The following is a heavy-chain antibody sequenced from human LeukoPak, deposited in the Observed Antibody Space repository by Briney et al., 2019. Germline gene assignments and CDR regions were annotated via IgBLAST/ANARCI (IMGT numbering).Heavy chain of an antibody. CDR1: GFTFNTYK. CDR3: VTDISRGY. CDR2: ISSSSSYI. J-gene: IGHJ4*02. V-gene: IGHV3-21*01. D-gene: IGHD2-15*01. Sequence: GGPLTLSCAASGFTFNTYKMNWVSQAPGKGLEWVSSISSSSSYIYYADSMKSRFTISRDNSKNTLYLHINSLRAEDTAVYYCVTDISRGYWGQGTLLIVSS.